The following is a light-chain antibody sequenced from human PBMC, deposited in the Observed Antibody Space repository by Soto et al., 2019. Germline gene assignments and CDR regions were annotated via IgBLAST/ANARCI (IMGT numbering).Light chain of an antibody. Sequence: DIVLTQSPGTLSLSPGERATLSCRASQSVSSNYLAWYQQKPGQAPRLLIYGASTRATGVPDRFSGSGSGPDVTLTISRLEPEDFAVYHCQQYGSLSWTFGQGTKVEIK. J-gene: IGKJ1*01. CDR3: QQYGSLSWT. CDR2: GAS. V-gene: IGKV3-20*01. CDR1: QSVSSNY.